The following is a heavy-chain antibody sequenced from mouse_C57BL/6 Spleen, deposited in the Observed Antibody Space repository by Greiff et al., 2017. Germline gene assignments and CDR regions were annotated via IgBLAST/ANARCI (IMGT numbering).Heavy chain of an antibody. CDR2: INPNNGGT. CDR1: GYTFTDYN. D-gene: IGHD1-1*01. Sequence: VQLQQSGPELVKPGASVKIPCKASGYTFTDYNMDWVKQSHGKSLEWIGDINPNNGGTIYNQKFKGKATLTVDKSSSTAYMGLRSLTSEDTAVYYCARGGVITTVVAGFDYWGQGTTLTVSS. CDR3: ARGGVITTVVAGFDY. J-gene: IGHJ2*01. V-gene: IGHV1-18*01.